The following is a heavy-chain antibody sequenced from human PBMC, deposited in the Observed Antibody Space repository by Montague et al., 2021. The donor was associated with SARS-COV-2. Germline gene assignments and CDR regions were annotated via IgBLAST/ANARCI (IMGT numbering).Heavy chain of an antibody. CDR1: GDSINNSRYY. D-gene: IGHD3-10*01. J-gene: IGHJ3*02. CDR2: IYYSGXA. CDR3: ARLESTRGVIIRGAFHI. Sequence: ETLSLTCSVSGDSINNSRYYWGWIRQPPGKGLEWIGTIYYSGXAXYXXXXKXRVTISVDTSKDQFSLKLNSVTATDTAVYYCARLESTRGVIIRGAFHIWGQGTKVTVSS. V-gene: IGHV4-39*01.